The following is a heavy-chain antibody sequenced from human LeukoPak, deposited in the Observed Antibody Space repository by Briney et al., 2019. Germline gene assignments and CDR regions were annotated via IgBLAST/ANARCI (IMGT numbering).Heavy chain of an antibody. CDR2: ISGSGGST. CDR3: AKEYDSSGYYYEGAFDI. CDR1: GFTFTTYV. Sequence: TGGSLRLSCAASGFTFTTYVMTWVRQAPGKGLEWVSIISGSGGSTYYADSVKGRFTISRDNSKNTLYLQMNSLRAEDTAVYYCAKEYDSSGYYYEGAFDIWGQGTMVTVSS. D-gene: IGHD3-22*01. J-gene: IGHJ3*02. V-gene: IGHV3-23*01.